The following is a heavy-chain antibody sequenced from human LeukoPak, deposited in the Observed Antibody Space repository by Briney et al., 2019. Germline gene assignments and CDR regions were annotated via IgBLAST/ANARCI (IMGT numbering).Heavy chain of an antibody. CDR2: INAGNGNT. CDR3: ARAQYYDSSGYYYEDYFQH. J-gene: IGHJ1*01. V-gene: IGHV1-3*01. Sequence: ASVKVSCKASGYTFTSYAMHWVRQAPGQRLEWMGWINAGNGNTKYSQKFQGRVTITRDTSASTAYMELSSLRSEDTAVYYCARAQYYDSSGYYYEDYFQHWGQGTLVTVSS. D-gene: IGHD3-22*01. CDR1: GYTFTSYA.